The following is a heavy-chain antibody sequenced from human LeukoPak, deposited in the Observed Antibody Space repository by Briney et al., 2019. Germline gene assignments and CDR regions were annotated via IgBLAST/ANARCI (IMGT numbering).Heavy chain of an antibody. CDR2: IVQSGNN. CDR3: ARFGSSTWYKGAFDI. V-gene: IGHV4-34*12. CDR1: GGSFSGYY. D-gene: IGHD6-13*01. J-gene: IGHJ3*02. Sequence: SETLSLTCAVYGGSFSGYYGIWIRQPPGKGLEWIGEIVQSGNNKYNPSLKSQVNLSVDTYKKQISLNLTYLTAADTAVYYCARFGSSTWYKGAFDIWGQGTMVTVAS.